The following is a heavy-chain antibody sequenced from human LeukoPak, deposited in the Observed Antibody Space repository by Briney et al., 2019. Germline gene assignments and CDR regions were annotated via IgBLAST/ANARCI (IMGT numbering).Heavy chain of an antibody. CDR2: ISGSGGNT. V-gene: IGHV3-23*01. CDR3: AKNYYGSGNYYYYYMDV. J-gene: IGHJ6*03. Sequence: GGSLRLSCAASGFTFSSYAMSWVRQAPGKGLEWVSAISGSGGNTYYADSVKGRFTISRDNSKNTLYLQMNSLRAEDTAVYYCAKNYYGSGNYYYYYMDVWGKGTTVTVSS. CDR1: GFTFSSYA. D-gene: IGHD3-10*01.